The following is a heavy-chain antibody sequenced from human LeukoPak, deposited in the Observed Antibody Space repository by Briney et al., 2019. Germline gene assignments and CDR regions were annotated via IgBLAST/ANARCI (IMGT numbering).Heavy chain of an antibody. CDR2: IYRGGNT. CDR3: TRGVGGSSSGDAFDI. Sequence: PGGSLRLSCAASGFTVSSNYMSWVRQAPGKGLEWVSLIYRGGNTYNADSVKGRFTTSRDNSKNTLYLQMNSLRAEDTAVYYCTRGVGGSSSGDAFDIWGQGTMVTVSS. D-gene: IGHD6-13*01. CDR1: GFTVSSNY. J-gene: IGHJ3*02. V-gene: IGHV3-53*01.